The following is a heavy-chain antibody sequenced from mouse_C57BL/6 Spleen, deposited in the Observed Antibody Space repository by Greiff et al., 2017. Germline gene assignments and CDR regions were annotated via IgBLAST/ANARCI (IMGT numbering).Heavy chain of an antibody. Sequence: QVHVKQPGAELVRPGSSVKLSCKASGYTFTSYWMDWVKQRPGQGLEWIGNIYPSDSETHYNQKFKDKATLTVDKSSSTAYMQLSSLTSEDSAVYYCATRGSGYYFDYWGQGTTLTVSS. D-gene: IGHD3-2*02. J-gene: IGHJ2*01. V-gene: IGHV1-61*01. CDR2: IYPSDSET. CDR3: ATRGSGYYFDY. CDR1: GYTFTSYW.